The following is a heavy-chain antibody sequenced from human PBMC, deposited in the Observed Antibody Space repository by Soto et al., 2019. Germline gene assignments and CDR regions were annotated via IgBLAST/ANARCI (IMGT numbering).Heavy chain of an antibody. V-gene: IGHV1-69*06. Sequence: ASVKVSCKASGVTFSSYAISWVRQAPGQGLEWMGGIIPIFGTANYAQKFQGRVTITADKSTSTAYMELSSLRSEDTAVYYCARDNDSPPRGYSSSYGMDVWGQGTTVTVSS. CDR2: IIPIFGTA. D-gene: IGHD6-13*01. CDR1: GVTFSSYA. J-gene: IGHJ6*02. CDR3: ARDNDSPPRGYSSSYGMDV.